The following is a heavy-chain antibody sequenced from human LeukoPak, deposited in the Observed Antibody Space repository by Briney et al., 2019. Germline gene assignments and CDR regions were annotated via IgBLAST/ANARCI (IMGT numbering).Heavy chain of an antibody. CDR1: GYTFSNYA. V-gene: IGHV1-18*01. CDR2: ISAYNGNT. CDR3: ARVRIVGATRPWSGYFDY. Sequence: ASVKVSCKASGYTFSNYAISWVRQAPGQGLEWMGWISAYNGNTNYAQKLQGRVTMTTDTSTSTAYMELRSLGSDDTAVYYCARVRIVGATRPWSGYFDYWGQGTLVTVSS. J-gene: IGHJ4*02. D-gene: IGHD1-26*01.